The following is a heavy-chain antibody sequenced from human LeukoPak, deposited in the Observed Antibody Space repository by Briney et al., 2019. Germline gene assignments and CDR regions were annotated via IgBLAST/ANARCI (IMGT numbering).Heavy chain of an antibody. D-gene: IGHD2-15*01. Sequence: SETLSLTCTVSGGSISSYYWSWIRQPPGKGLEWTGYIYYSGSTNYNPSLKSRVTISVDTSKNQFSLKLSSVTAADTAVYYCAREVVAATLVWFDPWGQGTLVTVSS. CDR3: AREVVAATLVWFDP. CDR2: IYYSGST. V-gene: IGHV4-59*01. CDR1: GGSISSYY. J-gene: IGHJ5*02.